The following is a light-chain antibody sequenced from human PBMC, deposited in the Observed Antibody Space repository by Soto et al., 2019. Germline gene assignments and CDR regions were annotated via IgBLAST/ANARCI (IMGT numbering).Light chain of an antibody. J-gene: IGKJ1*01. V-gene: IGKV3-15*01. CDR1: QGIGDT. CDR3: IQDINYPWT. Sequence: EVVMTQSPATLSVSPGEGVTLSCRANQGIGDTLAWYQHKPGQTHRLPIYDTYTRATGVQPRFSGSGSGTDFTLAISSLQPEDSATYYCIQDINYPWTFGQGTKVDIK. CDR2: DTY.